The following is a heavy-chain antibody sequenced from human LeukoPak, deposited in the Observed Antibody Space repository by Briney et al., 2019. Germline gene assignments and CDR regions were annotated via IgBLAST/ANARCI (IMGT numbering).Heavy chain of an antibody. V-gene: IGHV5-51*01. CDR3: ARRLSTMTGWFDY. D-gene: IGHD2/OR15-2a*01. CDR1: GYSFTSYW. J-gene: IGHJ4*02. Sequence: GESLKISCKGSGYSFTSYWIGWVRQMPGKGLEWMGIIYPGDSDTRYRPSFQGQATISADKSISTAYLQWSCLKASDTAMYYCARRLSTMTGWFDYWGQGTLVTVSS. CDR2: IYPGDSDT.